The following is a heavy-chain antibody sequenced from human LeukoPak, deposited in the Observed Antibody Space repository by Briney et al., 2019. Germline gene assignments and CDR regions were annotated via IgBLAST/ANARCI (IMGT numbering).Heavy chain of an antibody. J-gene: IGHJ3*02. CDR2: INPSGGST. CDR1: GYTFTSYY. Sequence: RASVTVSCKASGYTFTSYYMHWVRQAPGQGLEWMGIINPSGGSTSYAQKFQGRVTMTRDTSTSTVYMELSSLRSEDTAVYYCARDWGSGAFDIWGQGTMVTVSS. CDR3: ARDWGSGAFDI. D-gene: IGHD3-16*01. V-gene: IGHV1-46*01.